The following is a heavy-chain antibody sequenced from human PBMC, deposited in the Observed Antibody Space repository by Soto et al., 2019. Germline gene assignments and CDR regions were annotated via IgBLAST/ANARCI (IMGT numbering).Heavy chain of an antibody. D-gene: IGHD3-22*01. J-gene: IGHJ5*02. CDR2: MYYRGRT. V-gene: IGHV4-39*01. CDR1: RGYISSRSYD. CDR3: AGHLRQYYDSTGYYLNWFDP. Sequence: SVTLSLTCTVSRGYISSRSYDWGWIRQPPGKGLEWIGSMYYRGRTYYHPSLRSRVTISVDTTKNQFSLKLSSVTAADTAIYYSAGHLRQYYDSTGYYLNWFDPWGQGTLVTVSS.